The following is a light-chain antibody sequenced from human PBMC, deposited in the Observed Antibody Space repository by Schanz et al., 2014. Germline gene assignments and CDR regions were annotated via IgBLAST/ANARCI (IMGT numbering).Light chain of an antibody. J-gene: IGKJ2*01. CDR1: QSVSTID. CDR3: QQRGIWPYT. Sequence: IVLTQSPGTLSLSPGERATLSCRSSQSVSTIDLAWYQQKPGQAPRVLIYGASIRASGIPDRFSGSGSGTDFTLTITRLEPEDFAVYYCQQRGIWPYTFGPGTKLEIK. CDR2: GAS. V-gene: IGKV3D-20*02.